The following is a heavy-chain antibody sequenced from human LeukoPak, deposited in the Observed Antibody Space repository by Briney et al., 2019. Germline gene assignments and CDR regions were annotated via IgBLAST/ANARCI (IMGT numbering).Heavy chain of an antibody. CDR2: INHSGST. CDR1: GGSFSGYY. V-gene: IGHV4-34*01. D-gene: IGHD3-22*01. J-gene: IGHJ4*02. CDR3: ARVRANMIVLVISLPVPYYFDY. Sequence: SETLSLTCAVSGGSFSGYYWSWIRQPPGKGLEWIGEINHSGSTNYNPSLKSRVTISVDTSKNQFSLKLSSVTAADTAVYYCARVRANMIVLVISLPVPYYFDYWGPGTLVTVSS.